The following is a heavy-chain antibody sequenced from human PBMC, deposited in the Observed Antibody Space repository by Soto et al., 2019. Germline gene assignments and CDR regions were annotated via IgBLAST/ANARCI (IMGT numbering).Heavy chain of an antibody. D-gene: IGHD6-13*01. CDR3: ARGPSYSSSWFDP. J-gene: IGHJ5*02. CDR1: GGSFSGYY. CDR2: INHSGST. V-gene: IGHV4-34*01. Sequence: SETLSLTCAVYGGSFSGYYWSWIRQPPGKGLEWIGEINHSGSTNYNPSLKSRVTISVDTSKNQFSLKLSSVTAADTAVYYCARGPSYSSSWFDPWGQGTLVTVS.